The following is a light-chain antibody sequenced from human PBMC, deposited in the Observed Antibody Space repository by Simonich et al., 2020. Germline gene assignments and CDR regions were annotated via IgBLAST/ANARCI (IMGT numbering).Light chain of an antibody. CDR2: EDN. CDR3: QSYDSSNPVV. V-gene: IGLV6-57*01. CDR1: AGSIASNY. J-gene: IGLJ2*01. Sequence: NFMLTQPHSVSESPGKTVTISCTRSAGSIASNYVQWYQPRPSSSPTTVIYEDNQRHAGAPDRFSGSIDSSSNSASLTISGLKTEDEADYYCQSYDSSNPVVFGGGTKLTVL.